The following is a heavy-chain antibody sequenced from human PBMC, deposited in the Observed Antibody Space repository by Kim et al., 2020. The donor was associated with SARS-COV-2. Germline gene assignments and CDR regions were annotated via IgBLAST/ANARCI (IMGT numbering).Heavy chain of an antibody. Sequence: GGSLRLSCAASGFSFNDFTMHWVRQAPGKGLEWLARVTYDGSIKYYEDSLRGRFTISRDNSKNTLYLQMNSLRDEDTALYYCAKSGGVAVFLRSYYCDY. D-gene: IGHD6-19*01. J-gene: IGHJ4*01. V-gene: IGHV3-30*18. CDR2: VTYDGSIK. CDR3: AKSGGVAVFLRSYYCDY. CDR1: GFSFNDFT.